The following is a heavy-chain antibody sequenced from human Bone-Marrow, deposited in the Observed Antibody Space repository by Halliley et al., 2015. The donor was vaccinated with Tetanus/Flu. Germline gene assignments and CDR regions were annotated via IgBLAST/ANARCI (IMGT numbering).Heavy chain of an antibody. J-gene: IGHJ4*02. V-gene: IGHV3-74*01. CDR2: INSDGSTT. CDR3: VNMGLEPPF. Sequence: KGLVWVSRINSDGSTTTCADSVKGRFTISRDNAKNTLYLQMNSLRAGDTAVYYCVNMGLEPPFWGQGTLVTVSS.